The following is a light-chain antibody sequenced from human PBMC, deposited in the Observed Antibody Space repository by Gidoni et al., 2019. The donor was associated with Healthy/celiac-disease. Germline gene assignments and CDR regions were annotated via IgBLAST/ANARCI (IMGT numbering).Light chain of an antibody. V-gene: IGKV1-5*03. J-gene: IGKJ2*01. CDR2: KAS. CDR1: QSISSW. Sequence: TLSASVGDRVTITCRASQSISSWLAWYQQKPGKAPKLLIYKASSLESGVPSRFSGSGSGTEFTLTISSLQPDDFATYYCQQYNSYSPYTFGQGTKLE. CDR3: QQYNSYSPYT.